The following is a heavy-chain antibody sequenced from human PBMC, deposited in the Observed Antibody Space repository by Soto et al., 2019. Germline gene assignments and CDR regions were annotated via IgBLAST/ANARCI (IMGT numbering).Heavy chain of an antibody. CDR3: AKDLRLHDFDY. Sequence: EVQLLESGGGLVQPGGSLRLSCAASGFTFSSYAKSWVRQAPGKGLEWVSAISGSGGSTYYADSVKGRFTISRDNSKNTLSLQMNSLRAEDTAVYYRAKDLRLHDFDYWGPGTLVTVSS. CDR2: ISGSGGST. D-gene: IGHD4-4*01. J-gene: IGHJ4*02. CDR1: GFTFSSYA. V-gene: IGHV3-23*01.